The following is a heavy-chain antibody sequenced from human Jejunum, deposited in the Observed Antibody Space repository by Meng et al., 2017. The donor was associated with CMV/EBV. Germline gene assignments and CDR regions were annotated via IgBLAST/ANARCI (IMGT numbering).Heavy chain of an antibody. V-gene: IGHV3-20*03. CDR1: DYA. J-gene: IGHJ4*02. D-gene: IGHD2-2*01. CDR3: VRREEYCGISSCYRYYFDW. CDR2: IPYNGLNI. Sequence: DYAMSLVRQAPGKRLECVSGIPYNGLNIGYADSVKGRFNLSSDRAKDSVSLEMNNLRAEDTALYFCVRREEYCGISSCYRYYFDWWGQGILVTVSS.